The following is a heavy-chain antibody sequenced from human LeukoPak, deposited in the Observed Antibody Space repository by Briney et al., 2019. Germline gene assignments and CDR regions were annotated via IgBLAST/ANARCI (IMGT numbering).Heavy chain of an antibody. D-gene: IGHD5-18*01. CDR1: GFTFSSYA. V-gene: IGHV3-23*01. Sequence: GGSLRLSCAASGFTFSSYAMSWVRQAPGKGLEWVSAISGSGGSTYYADSVKGRFTISRDNSRDTLYLQMNSLRAEDTAVYYCAKDRSGSNYGFAYWYFDLWGRGTLVTVSS. CDR2: ISGSGGST. J-gene: IGHJ2*01. CDR3: AKDRSGSNYGFAYWYFDL.